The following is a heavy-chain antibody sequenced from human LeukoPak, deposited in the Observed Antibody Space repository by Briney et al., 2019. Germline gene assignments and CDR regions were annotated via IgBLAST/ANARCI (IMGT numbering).Heavy chain of an antibody. V-gene: IGHV4-59*01. CDR1: GGSISSYY. J-gene: IGHJ5*02. D-gene: IGHD3-3*01. Sequence: SETLSLTCTVSGGSISSYYWSWIRQPPGKGLEWIGYIYYSGSTNYNPSLKSRVTISVDTSKNQFSLKLSSVTAADTAVYYCARHLDFWSGYSSWFDPWGQGTLVTVSS. CDR2: IYYSGST. CDR3: ARHLDFWSGYSSWFDP.